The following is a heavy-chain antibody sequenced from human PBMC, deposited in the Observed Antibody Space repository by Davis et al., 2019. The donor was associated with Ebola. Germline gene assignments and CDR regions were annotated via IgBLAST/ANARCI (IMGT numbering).Heavy chain of an antibody. D-gene: IGHD3-22*01. Sequence: GESLKISCAASEFTFSGYSMNWVRQAPGKGLEWVAYISSRSRTIYYADSVKGRFTISRDNAKNSLYLQMNSLRDEDTAVYYCARGISSGFSLLANDYWGQGTLVTVSS. J-gene: IGHJ4*02. V-gene: IGHV3-48*02. CDR2: ISSRSRTI. CDR3: ARGISSGFSLLANDY. CDR1: EFTFSGYS.